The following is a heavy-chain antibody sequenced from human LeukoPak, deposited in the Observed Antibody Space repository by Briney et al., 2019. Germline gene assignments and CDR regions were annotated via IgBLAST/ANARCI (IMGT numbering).Heavy chain of an antibody. CDR1: GYTFTSYG. CDR3: AKVGTVTLFDY. V-gene: IGHV1-18*01. Sequence: ASVTVSCKASGYTFTSYGISWVRQAPGQGLEWMGWISAYNGNTDYAQKLQGRVTMTTDTSTSTAYMELRSLRSDDTAVYYCAKVGTVTLFDYWGQGTLVTVSS. D-gene: IGHD4-17*01. J-gene: IGHJ4*02. CDR2: ISAYNGNT.